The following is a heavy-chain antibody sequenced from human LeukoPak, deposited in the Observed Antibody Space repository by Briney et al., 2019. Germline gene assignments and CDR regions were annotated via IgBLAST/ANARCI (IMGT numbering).Heavy chain of an antibody. CDR1: GYTFTSYD. CDR2: IIPIFGTA. V-gene: IGHV1-69*05. CDR3: ARSHYDNSAFDI. D-gene: IGHD3-16*01. Sequence: SVKVSCKASGYTFTSYDISWVRQAPGQGLEWMGGIIPIFGTANYAQKFQGRVTITTDESTSTAYMELSSLRSEDTAVYYCARSHYDNSAFDIWGQGTMVTVSS. J-gene: IGHJ3*02.